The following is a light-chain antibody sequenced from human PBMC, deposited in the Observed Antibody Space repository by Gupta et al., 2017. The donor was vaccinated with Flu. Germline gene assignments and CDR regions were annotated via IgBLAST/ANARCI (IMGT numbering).Light chain of an antibody. CDR3: QQRSSWPIT. V-gene: IGKV3-11*01. CDR2: DAS. J-gene: IGKJ5*01. CDR1: QSVASY. Sequence: PATLSLSPGERATLSCRASQSVASYLAWYQQKPGQAPRLLISDASNRATAIPAMFSGSGSGTDFTLTISSLQPEDFALYYCQQRSSWPITFGQGTRLEIK.